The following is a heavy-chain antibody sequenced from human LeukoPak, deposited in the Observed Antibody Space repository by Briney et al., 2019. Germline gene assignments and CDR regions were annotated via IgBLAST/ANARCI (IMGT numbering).Heavy chain of an antibody. J-gene: IGHJ6*03. Sequence: SETLSLTCAVYGGSFSGYYWSWIRQPPGKGLEWIGEINHSGSTNYNPSLKSRVTIPVDTSKNQFSLKLSSVTAAETAVYYCAREGRYRYGYNEYHSYMDIWGKGTTVTVSS. V-gene: IGHV4-34*01. D-gene: IGHD5-24*01. CDR1: GGSFSGYY. CDR2: INHSGST. CDR3: AREGRYRYGYNEYHSYMDI.